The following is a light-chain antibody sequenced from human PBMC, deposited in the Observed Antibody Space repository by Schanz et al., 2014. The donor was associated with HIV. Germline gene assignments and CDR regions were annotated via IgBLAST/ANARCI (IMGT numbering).Light chain of an antibody. CDR3: LQHNTYPLT. Sequence: DIQMTQSPSSLSASVGDRVTITCRASQGIGNDLGWYQQKPGKAPKRLIYAASTLQSGVPSRFIGSGSGTEFTLTISSLQPEDFATYYCLQHNTYPLTFGQGTRLEIE. CDR2: AAS. V-gene: IGKV1-17*01. J-gene: IGKJ5*01. CDR1: QGIGND.